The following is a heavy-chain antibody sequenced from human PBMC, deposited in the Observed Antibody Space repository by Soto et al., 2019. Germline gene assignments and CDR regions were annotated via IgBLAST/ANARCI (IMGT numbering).Heavy chain of an antibody. J-gene: IGHJ6*03. CDR2: IYYSGST. V-gene: IGHV4-59*01. CDR3: ARVSSGYGYYYYMDV. Sequence: SETLSLTCTVSGGSISSYYWSWIRQPPGKGLEWIGYIYYSGSTNYNPPLKSRVTISVDTSKNQFSLKLSSVTAADTAVYYCARVSSGYGYYYYMDVWGKGTTVTVSS. D-gene: IGHD5-12*01. CDR1: GGSISSYY.